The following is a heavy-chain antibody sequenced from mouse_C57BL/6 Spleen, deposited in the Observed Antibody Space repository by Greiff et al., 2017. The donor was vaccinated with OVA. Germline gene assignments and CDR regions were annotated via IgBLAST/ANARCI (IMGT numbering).Heavy chain of an antibody. CDR2: IDPETGGT. J-gene: IGHJ1*03. CDR3: TRGRRYWYFDV. V-gene: IGHV1-15*01. CDR1: GYTFTDYE. Sequence: VQLQQSGAELVRPGASVTLSCKASGYTFTDYEMHWVKQTPVHGLEWIGAIDPETGGTAYNQKFKGKAILTADKSSSTAYMELRSLTSEDSAVYYCTRGRRYWYFDVWGTGTTVTVSS.